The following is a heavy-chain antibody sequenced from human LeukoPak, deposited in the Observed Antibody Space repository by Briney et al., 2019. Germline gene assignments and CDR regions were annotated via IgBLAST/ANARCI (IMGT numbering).Heavy chain of an antibody. CDR3: AKDSHSSGYSASEY. J-gene: IGHJ4*02. CDR1: GFTFDDYA. Sequence: GGSLRLSCAASGFTFDDYAMHWVRQAPGKGLEWVSGISWNSGSIGYADSVKGRFTISRDNSKNTLYLQMNSLTAEDTAVYYCAKDSHSSGYSASEYWGQGTLVTVSS. CDR2: ISWNSGSI. V-gene: IGHV3-9*01. D-gene: IGHD3-22*01.